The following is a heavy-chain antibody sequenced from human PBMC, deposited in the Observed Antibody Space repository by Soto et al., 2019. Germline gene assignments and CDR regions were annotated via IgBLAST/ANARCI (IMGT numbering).Heavy chain of an antibody. CDR1: GSAISCYC. Sequence: SQPLSLTCSVSGSAISCYCWSRIRAPPGKGLEWIGYIFFSGGTNYNPSLKSRVTISVDTSKNQFSLKLSSVTAADTAVYYCARESRSWYGSIWDYWGQGTLVTVS. J-gene: IGHJ4*02. D-gene: IGHD6-13*01. CDR2: IFFSGGT. CDR3: ARESRSWYGSIWDY. V-gene: IGHV4-59*12.